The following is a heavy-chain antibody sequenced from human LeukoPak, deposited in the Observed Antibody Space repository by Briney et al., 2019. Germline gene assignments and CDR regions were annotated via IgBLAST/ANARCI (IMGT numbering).Heavy chain of an antibody. CDR3: ARSAYYYDSSGYSLKY. Sequence: PGGSLRLSCAASGFTFSSYWMSWVRQAPGKGLEWVANIKQDGSEKYYVDSVKGRFTISRDNAKNSLYLQMNSLRAEDTAVYYCARSAYYYDSSGYSLKYWGQGTLVTVSS. CDR2: IKQDGSEK. V-gene: IGHV3-7*03. CDR1: GFTFSSYW. J-gene: IGHJ4*02. D-gene: IGHD3-22*01.